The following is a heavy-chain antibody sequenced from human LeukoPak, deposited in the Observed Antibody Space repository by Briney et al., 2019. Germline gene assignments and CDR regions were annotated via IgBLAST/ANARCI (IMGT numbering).Heavy chain of an antibody. CDR3: AKESYYAFDI. CDR2: ISYDGSNK. J-gene: IGHJ3*02. V-gene: IGHV3-30*18. D-gene: IGHD1-26*01. CDR1: GFTFSSYG. Sequence: PGGSLRLSCAASGFTFSSYGMHWVRQAPGKGLEWVAVISYDGSNKYYADSVKGRFTISRDNSKNTLYLQMNSLRAEDTAVYYCAKESYYAFDIWGQGTMVTVSS.